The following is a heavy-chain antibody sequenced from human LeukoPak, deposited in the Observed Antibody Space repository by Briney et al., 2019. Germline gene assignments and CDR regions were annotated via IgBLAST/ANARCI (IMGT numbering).Heavy chain of an antibody. CDR1: GYTFTNHY. CDR3: TRVGQLVFAY. Sequence: ASVKVSCKPFGYTFTNHYIHWVRQAPGQGLEWMGMVNPGDGSTSYAQNFQGRVTMTRDTSTSTLYMEQSSLKSGDTAVYYCTRVGQLVFAYWGQGTLVTVSS. D-gene: IGHD6-6*01. V-gene: IGHV1-46*03. CDR2: VNPGDGST. J-gene: IGHJ4*02.